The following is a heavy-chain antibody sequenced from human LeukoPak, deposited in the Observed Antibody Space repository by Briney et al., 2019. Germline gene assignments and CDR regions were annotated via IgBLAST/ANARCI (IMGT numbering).Heavy chain of an antibody. J-gene: IGHJ6*02. Sequence: ASVKVSCKASGYTFTSYGISWVRQAPGQGLEWMGWIGAYNGNTNYAQKLQGRVTMTTDTSTSTAYMELRSLRSDDTAVYYCARSHYDILTGYKDFYYYYGMDVWGQGTTVTVSS. CDR3: ARSHYDILTGYKDFYYYYGMDV. V-gene: IGHV1-18*01. CDR2: IGAYNGNT. D-gene: IGHD3-9*01. CDR1: GYTFTSYG.